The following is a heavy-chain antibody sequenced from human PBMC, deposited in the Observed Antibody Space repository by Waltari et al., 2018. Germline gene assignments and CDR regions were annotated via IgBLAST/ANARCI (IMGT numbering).Heavy chain of an antibody. J-gene: IGHJ2*01. Sequence: EVQLVESGGGLVQPGGSLRLSCAASGFTFSSYWMDWVRQAPGKGLEWVANRKQDGSEKFYVDSVKGRFTISRDNAKNSLYLQVNSLRVEDTAVYYCARAGTGNYYYFDLWGRGTMVTVSS. V-gene: IGHV3-7*01. CDR3: ARAGTGNYYYFDL. D-gene: IGHD7-27*01. CDR2: RKQDGSEK. CDR1: GFTFSSYW.